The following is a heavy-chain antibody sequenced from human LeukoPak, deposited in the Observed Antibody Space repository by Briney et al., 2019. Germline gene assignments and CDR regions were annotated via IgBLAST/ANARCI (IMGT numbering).Heavy chain of an antibody. J-gene: IGHJ4*02. CDR2: IYYSGST. CDR3: ARAIGATIWAPFDY. V-gene: IGHV4-59*01. D-gene: IGHD5-12*01. Sequence: SETLSLTCTVSGGSISSYYWSWIRQPPGKGLDWIGYIYYSGSTNYNPSLKSRVTISVDTSKNQFSLKLSSVTAADTAVYYCARAIGATIWAPFDYWGQGTLVTVSS. CDR1: GGSISSYY.